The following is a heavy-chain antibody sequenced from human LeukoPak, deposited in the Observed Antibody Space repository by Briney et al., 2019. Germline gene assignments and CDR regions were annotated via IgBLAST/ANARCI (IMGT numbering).Heavy chain of an antibody. CDR2: INWNGGST. CDR1: GFTFDDYG. CDR3: TTDYYYDSSGYPFDY. J-gene: IGHJ4*02. V-gene: IGHV3-20*04. D-gene: IGHD3-22*01. Sequence: GGSLRLSCAASGFTFDDYGMSWVRQAPGKGLEWVSGINWNGGSTGYADSVKGRFTISRDNAKNSLYLQMNSLRAEDTALYYCTTDYYYDSSGYPFDYWGQGTLVTVSS.